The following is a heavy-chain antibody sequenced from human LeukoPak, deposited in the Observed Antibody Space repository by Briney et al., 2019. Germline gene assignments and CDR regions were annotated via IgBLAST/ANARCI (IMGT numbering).Heavy chain of an antibody. D-gene: IGHD3-22*01. CDR1: GFTFSSYG. CDR2: ISSNGGST. V-gene: IGHV3-64*01. CDR3: ARGGTSGYYFSHDY. Sequence: GGSLRLSCAASGFTFSSYGMSWVRQAPGKGLEYASGISSNGGSTYYANSVKGRFTISRDNSKNTLYLQMGSLRAEDMAVYYCARGGTSGYYFSHDYWGQGTLVTVSS. J-gene: IGHJ4*02.